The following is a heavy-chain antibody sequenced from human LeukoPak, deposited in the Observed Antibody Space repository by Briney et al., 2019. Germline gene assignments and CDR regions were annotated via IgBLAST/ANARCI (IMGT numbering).Heavy chain of an antibody. Sequence: GGSLRLSCAASGFTFSSFVMSWVRQAPGKGLEWVSAISGGGGSTYYADSVKGRFTISRDNSKNTLYLQMNSLSAEDTAVYYCARGAYYYEDWGQGTLVTVSS. CDR1: GFTFSSFV. D-gene: IGHD3-22*01. CDR2: ISGGGGST. J-gene: IGHJ4*02. V-gene: IGHV3-23*01. CDR3: ARGAYYYED.